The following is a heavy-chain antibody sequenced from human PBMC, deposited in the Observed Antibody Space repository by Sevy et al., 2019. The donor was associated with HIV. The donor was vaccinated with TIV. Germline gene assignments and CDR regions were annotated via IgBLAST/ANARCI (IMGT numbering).Heavy chain of an antibody. J-gene: IGHJ4*02. CDR2: ISIGSSFI. Sequence: GESLKISCAASGFIFSGYTMNWVRQAPGKGLEWVSSISIGSSFIYYADSLQGRFIISRDNARKSLYLQMNNLRVEDTAVYYCSRVGLGDCSGTNCSPNDYWGQGTLVTVSS. V-gene: IGHV3-21*01. D-gene: IGHD2-2*01. CDR1: GFIFSGYT. CDR3: SRVGLGDCSGTNCSPNDY.